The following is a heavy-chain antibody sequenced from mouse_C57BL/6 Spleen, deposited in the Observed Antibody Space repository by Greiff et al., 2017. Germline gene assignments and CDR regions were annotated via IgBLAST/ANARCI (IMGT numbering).Heavy chain of an antibody. CDR2: ISSGSSTI. Sequence: EVHLVESGGGLVKPGGSLKLSCAASGFTFSDYGMHWVRQAPEKGLEWVAYISSGSSTIYYADTVKGRFTISRDNAKNTLFLQMTSLRSEDTAMYYCARPGYYGNYVNYAMDYWGQGTSVTVSS. CDR1: GFTFSDYG. V-gene: IGHV5-17*01. CDR3: ARPGYYGNYVNYAMDY. J-gene: IGHJ4*01. D-gene: IGHD2-1*01.